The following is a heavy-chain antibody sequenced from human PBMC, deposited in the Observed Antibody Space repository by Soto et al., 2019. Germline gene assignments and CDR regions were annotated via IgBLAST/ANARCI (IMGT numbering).Heavy chain of an antibody. CDR2: ISGSGGST. D-gene: IGHD2-2*01. CDR3: AKDKDCSSTSCYWPNWFDP. V-gene: IGHV3-23*01. J-gene: IGHJ5*02. CDR1: GFTFSSYA. Sequence: GGSLRLSCAASGFTFSSYAMSWVRQAPGKGLEWVSAISGSGGSTYYADSVKGRFTISIDNSKNTLYLQMNSLRAEDTAVYYCAKDKDCSSTSCYWPNWFDPWGQGTLVTVSS.